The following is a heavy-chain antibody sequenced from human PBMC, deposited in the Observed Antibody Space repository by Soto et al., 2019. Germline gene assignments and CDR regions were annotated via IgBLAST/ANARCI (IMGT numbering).Heavy chain of an antibody. CDR2: ISYDGSNK. CDR3: ARADCSSTSCYGSYAFDI. D-gene: IGHD2-2*01. Sequence: LRLSCAASGFTFSSYGRHWVHQAPGKGLEWVAVISYDGSNKYYADSVKGRFTISRDNSKNTLYLQMGSLRAEDMAVYYCARADCSSTSCYGSYAFDIWGQGTMVTVSS. CDR1: GFTFSSYG. J-gene: IGHJ3*02. V-gene: IGHV3-30*03.